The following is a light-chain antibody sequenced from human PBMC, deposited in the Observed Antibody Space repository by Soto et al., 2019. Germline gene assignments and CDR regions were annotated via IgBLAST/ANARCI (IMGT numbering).Light chain of an antibody. CDR3: QTWGTGIDVV. Sequence: QLVLTQSPSASASLGASVKLTCTLSSGHSSYAIAWHQQQPEKGPRYLMKLNSDGSHSKGDGIPDRFSGSSSGAERYLTISSLQSEDEADYYCQTWGTGIDVVFGGVTKLTVL. V-gene: IGLV4-69*01. CDR2: LNSDGSH. J-gene: IGLJ2*01. CDR1: SGHSSYA.